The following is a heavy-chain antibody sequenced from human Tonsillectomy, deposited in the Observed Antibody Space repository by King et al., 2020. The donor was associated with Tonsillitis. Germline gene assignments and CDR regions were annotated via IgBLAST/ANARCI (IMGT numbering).Heavy chain of an antibody. D-gene: IGHD3-16*01. CDR3: ARHGAYFYY. CDR2: IHKSGGT. J-gene: IGHJ4*02. V-gene: IGHV4-59*08. CDR1: GGSISTYY. Sequence: MQLQESGPGLVKPSETLSLTCTVSGGSISTYYWSWIRQPPGKGLEWIGYIHKSGGTNYNPSLKSRVAISADTSKNQFSLKLSTLTAADTAVYYCARHGAYFYYWGQGTLVTVSP.